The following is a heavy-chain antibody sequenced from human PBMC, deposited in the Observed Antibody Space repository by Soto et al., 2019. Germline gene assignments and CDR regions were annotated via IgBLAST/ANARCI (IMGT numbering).Heavy chain of an antibody. Sequence: GGSLRLSCAASGFTFSSYDMHWVRQATGKGLEWVSAIGTAGDTYYPGSVKGRFTISRENAKNSLYLQMNSLRAEDTAVYYCARGPTAQTGTTYRFDYWGQGTLVTVSS. D-gene: IGHD1-7*01. CDR3: ARGPTAQTGTTYRFDY. CDR1: GFTFSSYD. J-gene: IGHJ4*02. V-gene: IGHV3-13*01. CDR2: IGTAGDT.